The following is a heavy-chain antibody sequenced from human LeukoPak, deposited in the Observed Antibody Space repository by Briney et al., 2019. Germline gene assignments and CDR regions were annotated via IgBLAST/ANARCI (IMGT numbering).Heavy chain of an antibody. CDR2: ISGSGGST. V-gene: IGHV3-23*01. Sequence: GGSLRLSCAASGFTFSSYAMSWVRQAPGKGLEWVSAISGSGGSTYYADSVKGRFTISRDNSKNTLYLQMNSLRAEDTAVYYCAKFLRYFDWPSDAFDIWGQGTMVTVSS. CDR3: AKFLRYFDWPSDAFDI. J-gene: IGHJ3*02. CDR1: GFTFSSYA. D-gene: IGHD3-9*01.